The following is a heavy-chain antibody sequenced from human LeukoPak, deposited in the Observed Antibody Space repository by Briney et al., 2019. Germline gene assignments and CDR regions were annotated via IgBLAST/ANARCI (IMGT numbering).Heavy chain of an antibody. D-gene: IGHD3-22*01. J-gene: IGHJ4*02. CDR2: INPSGGST. V-gene: IGHV1-46*01. Sequence: ASVKVSCKASGYTFTSYYMHWVRQAPGQGLEWMGIINPSGGSTSYAQKFQGRVTMTRDTSTSTVYMELSSVTAADTAVYYCASYSYYYDSSGYFDYWGQGTLVTVSS. CDR1: GYTFTSYY. CDR3: ASYSYYYDSSGYFDY.